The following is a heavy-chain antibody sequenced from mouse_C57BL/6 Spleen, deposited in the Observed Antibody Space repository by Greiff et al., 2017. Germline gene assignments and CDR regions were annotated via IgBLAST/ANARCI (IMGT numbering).Heavy chain of an antibody. CDR2: IHPSDSDT. V-gene: IGHV1-74*01. J-gene: IGHJ2*01. CDR1: GYTFTNYW. Sequence: QVQLQQPGAELVKPGASVKVSCKASGYTFTNYWMHWVKQRPGQGLEWIGRIHPSDSDTNYNQKFKGKATLTVDKSSSTAYMQLSSLTSEASAVYYCAIGHQLGGLPGYWGQGTTLTVSS. CDR3: AIGHQLGGLPGY. D-gene: IGHD4-1*02.